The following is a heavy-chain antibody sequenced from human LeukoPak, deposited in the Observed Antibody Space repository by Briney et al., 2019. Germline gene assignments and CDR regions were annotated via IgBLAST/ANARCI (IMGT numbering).Heavy chain of an antibody. D-gene: IGHD1-7*01. Sequence: GASVKVSCKASGYTFTSYYIHWVRQAPGQGLEWMGGIIPIFGTANYAQKFQGRVTITADESTSTAYMELSSLRSEDTAVYYCARTKLGLFDYWGQGTLVTVSS. V-gene: IGHV1-69*13. CDR3: ARTKLGLFDY. CDR1: GYTFTSYY. CDR2: IIPIFGTA. J-gene: IGHJ4*02.